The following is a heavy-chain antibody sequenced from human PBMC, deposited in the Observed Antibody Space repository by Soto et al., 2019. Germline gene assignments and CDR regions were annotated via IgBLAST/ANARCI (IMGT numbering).Heavy chain of an antibody. CDR1: GFTFDDYA. CDR3: AKDLENYYGMDV. V-gene: IGHV3-9*01. Sequence: PGGSLRLSCAASGFTFDDYAMHWVRQAPGKGLEWVSGISWNSGSIGYADSVKGRFTISRDNAKNSLYLQMNSLRAEDTALYYCAKDLENYYGMDVWGQGTTVTVS. J-gene: IGHJ6*02. CDR2: ISWNSGSI.